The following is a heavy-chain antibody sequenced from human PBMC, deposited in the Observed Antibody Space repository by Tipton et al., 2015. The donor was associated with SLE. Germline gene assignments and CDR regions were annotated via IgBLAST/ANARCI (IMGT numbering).Heavy chain of an antibody. V-gene: IGHV4-61*08. CDR3: ATVDYFDSGDAFDF. J-gene: IGHJ3*01. D-gene: IGHD3-22*01. CDR1: GGSISSGDYY. CDR2: IDYSGST. Sequence: TLSLTCTVSGGSISSGDYYWTWIRQFPGKGLEWIGYIDYSGSTNYNPPLKSRVTISVDKSKNQFSLKLNSVTAADTAVYYCATVDYFDSGDAFDFWGHGSMVTVSS.